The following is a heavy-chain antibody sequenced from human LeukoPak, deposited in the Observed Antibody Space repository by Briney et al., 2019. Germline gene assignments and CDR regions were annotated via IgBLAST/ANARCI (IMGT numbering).Heavy chain of an antibody. CDR3: VRQGPAASFDS. J-gene: IGHJ4*02. D-gene: IGHD6-13*01. CDR1: GFTFTDYY. V-gene: IGHV1-2*02. Sequence: ASMKVSCKASGFTFTDYYMHWVRQAPGQGLEWMGWINPSSGDTNYAQKFQGRVTLTRDTSISTAYMELSSLRSDDTAVYYCVRQGPAASFDSWGQGTLATVSS. CDR2: INPSSGDT.